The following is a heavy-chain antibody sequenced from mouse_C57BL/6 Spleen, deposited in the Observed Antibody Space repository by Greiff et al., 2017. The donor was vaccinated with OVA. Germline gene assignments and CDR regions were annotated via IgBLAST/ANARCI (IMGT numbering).Heavy chain of an antibody. V-gene: IGHV1-80*01. CDR3: ARYGSGYDYDEGFAY. CDR2: IYPGDGDT. CDR1: GYAFSSYW. D-gene: IGHD2-4*01. Sequence: VQLQESGAELVKPGASVKISCKASGYAFSSYWMNWVKQRPGKGLEWIGQIYPGDGDTNYNGKFTGKATLTADKSSSTAYMQLSSLTSEDSAVYFCARYGSGYDYDEGFAYWGQGTLVTVSA. J-gene: IGHJ3*01.